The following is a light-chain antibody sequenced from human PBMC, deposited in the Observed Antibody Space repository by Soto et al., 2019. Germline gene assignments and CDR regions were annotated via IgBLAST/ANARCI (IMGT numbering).Light chain of an antibody. V-gene: IGLV2-14*03. Sequence: SALTQPASVSGSPGQSITISCTGTSSDVGGYHFVSWYQQHPGKVPQLMIFDVNRRPSGVSDRFSGSKSGNTASLTISWVQAEDEGDDYCWSYTGSSTQVFGSGTKLTVL. CDR2: DVN. CDR3: WSYTGSSTQV. J-gene: IGLJ1*01. CDR1: SSDVGGYHF.